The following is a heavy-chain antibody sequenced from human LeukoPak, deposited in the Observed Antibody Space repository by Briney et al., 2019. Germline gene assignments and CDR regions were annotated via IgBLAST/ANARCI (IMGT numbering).Heavy chain of an antibody. J-gene: IGHJ4*02. CDR2: IWYDGSSK. Sequence: PGRSLRLSCAASGFTFSSYGMHWVRQAPGKGLEWVAVIWYDGSSKYYADSVKGRFTISRDNSKNTLYLQMNSLRAEDTAVYYCARDGIYSGYDFDYWGQGTLVTVSS. V-gene: IGHV3-33*01. D-gene: IGHD5-12*01. CDR3: ARDGIYSGYDFDY. CDR1: GFTFSSYG.